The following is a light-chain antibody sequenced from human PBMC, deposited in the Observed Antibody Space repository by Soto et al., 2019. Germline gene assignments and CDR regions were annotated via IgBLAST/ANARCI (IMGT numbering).Light chain of an antibody. V-gene: IGKV1-39*01. Sequence: DIQMTQSPSSLSASVGDRVTITCRASQSISSYLNWYQQKQGKAPKLLIYAASSLPSGVPSRFSGSGSRTDFTLTISNLQPEDFASCCCLQSDSTPRAFVPGTKVDIK. J-gene: IGKJ3*01. CDR3: LQSDSTPRA. CDR1: QSISSY. CDR2: AAS.